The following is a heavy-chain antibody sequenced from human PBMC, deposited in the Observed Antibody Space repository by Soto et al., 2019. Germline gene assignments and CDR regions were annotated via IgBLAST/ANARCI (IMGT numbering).Heavy chain of an antibody. J-gene: IGHJ5*02. D-gene: IGHD1-7*01. Sequence: GASVKVSCKASGFSFTGYYIHWLRQAPGQTLEWMGWIHTAKGNTKYSQKFEARVTLTRDTAASTAYMELNSLRSDDTAVYYCARDPIWTYTWNYARLNYLDPWGQGTLVTVSS. CDR2: IHTAKGNT. V-gene: IGHV1-3*04. CDR1: GFSFTGYY. CDR3: ARDPIWTYTWNYARLNYLDP.